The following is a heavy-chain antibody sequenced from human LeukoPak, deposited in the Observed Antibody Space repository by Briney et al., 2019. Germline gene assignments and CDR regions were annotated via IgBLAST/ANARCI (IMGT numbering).Heavy chain of an antibody. J-gene: IGHJ6*03. CDR1: GYTFTSYG. CDR3: ARDSSYGPYYYYYMDV. CDR2: ISAYNGNT. V-gene: IGHV1-18*01. Sequence: ASVKVSCKASGYTFTSYGISWVRQAPGQGLEWMGWISAYNGNTNYAQKLQGRVTMTTDTSTSTAYMELRGLRSDDTAVYYCARDSSYGPYYYYYMDVWGKGTTVTVSS. D-gene: IGHD5-18*01.